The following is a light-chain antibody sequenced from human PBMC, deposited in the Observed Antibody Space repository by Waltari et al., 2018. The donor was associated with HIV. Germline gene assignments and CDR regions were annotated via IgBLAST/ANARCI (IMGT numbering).Light chain of an antibody. CDR2: GAS. J-gene: IGKJ2*03. CDR1: QTVSRNY. Sequence: EILLTQSPDTLSLSPGERATLSCRASQTVSRNYLAWYQQKSGQPPRRLIYGASSRATGIPDRFSGSGSGTDFTLTISRLEPEDFAVYYCQEYFTSQSFGQGTRVEMK. CDR3: QEYFTSQS. V-gene: IGKV3-20*01.